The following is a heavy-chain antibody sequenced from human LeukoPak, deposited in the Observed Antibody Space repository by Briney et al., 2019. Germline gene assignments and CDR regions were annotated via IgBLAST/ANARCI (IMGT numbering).Heavy chain of an antibody. CDR2: IWYDGSNK. J-gene: IGHJ3*02. Sequence: GGSLRLSCAASGFTFSSYGMPWVRQAPGKGLEWVAVIWYDGSNKYYADSVKGRFTISRDNSKNTLYLQMNRLRAEDTAVYYCARGYSYGHDAFDIWGQGTMVTVSS. D-gene: IGHD5-18*01. V-gene: IGHV3-33*01. CDR1: GFTFSSYG. CDR3: ARGYSYGHDAFDI.